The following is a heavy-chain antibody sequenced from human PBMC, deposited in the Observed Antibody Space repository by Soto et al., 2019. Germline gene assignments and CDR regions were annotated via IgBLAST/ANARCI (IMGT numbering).Heavy chain of an antibody. Sequence: QVQLVQSGAEVKKPGASVKVSCKASGYTFTSYAMHWVRQAPGQRLEWMGWINAGNGNTKYSQKFQGRVTITRDTSASTAYMELSSLRSEDTAVYYCARDQPYYYGSGSWVKNYYYMDVWGKGTTVTVSS. CDR2: INAGNGNT. CDR1: GYTFTSYA. CDR3: ARDQPYYYGSGSWVKNYYYMDV. J-gene: IGHJ6*03. V-gene: IGHV1-3*01. D-gene: IGHD3-10*01.